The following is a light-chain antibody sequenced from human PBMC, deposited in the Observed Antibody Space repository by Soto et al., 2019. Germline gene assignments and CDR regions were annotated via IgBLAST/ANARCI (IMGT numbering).Light chain of an antibody. Sequence: EIVLTQTPGNLSLSPGERATRSCRASQSTTNNYLAWYQQQPGGAHRLLIYGASSRAAGIPDRFSCSGSGTYFTLTISRLEPEDFAVYSCQQYGSSPPITFGQGTRLEI. CDR2: GAS. CDR3: QQYGSSPPIT. J-gene: IGKJ5*01. CDR1: QSTTNNY. V-gene: IGKV3-20*01.